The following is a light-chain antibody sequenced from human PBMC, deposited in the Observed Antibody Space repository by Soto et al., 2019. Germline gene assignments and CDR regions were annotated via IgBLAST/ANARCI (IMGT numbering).Light chain of an antibody. CDR3: QPYGSSPWT. Sequence: EIVLTQSPGTLSLSPGERATLSCRASQSVSSSYLAWYQQKPGQAPRLLIYGASSMATGFPHRFSGSGSGTHFTIHISRLEPADFALYYCQPYGSSPWTFGQGTKVEIK. J-gene: IGKJ1*01. CDR1: QSVSSSY. CDR2: GAS. V-gene: IGKV3-20*01.